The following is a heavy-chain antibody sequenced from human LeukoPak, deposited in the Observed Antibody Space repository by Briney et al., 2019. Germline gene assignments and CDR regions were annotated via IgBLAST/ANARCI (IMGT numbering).Heavy chain of an antibody. Sequence: SETLSLTCTVSGGSISSSSYYWGWIRQPPGKGLEWIGSIYYSGSTYYNPSLKSRVTISVDTSKNQFSLKLSSVTAADTAVYYCARAGGNEDYYDSSPFGNLAHIDYWGQGTLVTVSS. D-gene: IGHD3-22*01. CDR3: ARAGGNEDYYDSSPFGNLAHIDY. V-gene: IGHV4-39*07. CDR1: GGSISSSSYY. J-gene: IGHJ4*02. CDR2: IYYSGST.